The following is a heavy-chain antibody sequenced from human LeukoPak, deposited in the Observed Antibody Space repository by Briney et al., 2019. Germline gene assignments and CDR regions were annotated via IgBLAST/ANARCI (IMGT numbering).Heavy chain of an antibody. V-gene: IGHV4-39*07. CDR3: ARAVGEPLGAPPLDY. CDR2: IYYTGST. D-gene: IGHD3-16*01. CDR1: GVSISSNTFS. J-gene: IGHJ4*02. Sequence: SETLSLTCNVSGVSISSNTFSWGWIRQPPGKGLEWIGNIYYTGSTYYYPSLTSRVAISVDTSKNQFSLKLSSVTAADTAVYYCARAVGEPLGAPPLDYWGQGTLVTVSS.